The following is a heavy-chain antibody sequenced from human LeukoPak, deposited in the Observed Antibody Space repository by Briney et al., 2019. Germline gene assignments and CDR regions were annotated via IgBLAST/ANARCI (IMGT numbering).Heavy chain of an antibody. CDR1: GGSISSYY. J-gene: IGHJ4*02. V-gene: IGHV4-34*01. CDR2: INHSGST. Sequence: SETLSLTCTVSGGSISSYYWSWIRQPPGKGLEWIGEINHSGSTNYNPSLKSRVTISVDTSKNQFSLKLSSVTAADTAVYYCARGEGPNWNYVVYNYWGQGTLVTVSS. D-gene: IGHD1-7*01. CDR3: ARGEGPNWNYVVYNY.